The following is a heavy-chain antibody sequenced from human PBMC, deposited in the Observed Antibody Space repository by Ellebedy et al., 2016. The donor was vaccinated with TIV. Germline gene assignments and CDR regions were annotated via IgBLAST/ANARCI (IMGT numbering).Heavy chain of an antibody. Sequence: PGGSLRLSCAASGFSLSVYAMSWVRQAPGKGLEWVSSISDSGSSTDYADSVKGRFTISRDNSKKMVYLQMNSLRVEDTAMYYCAKDLVAGRTVGVTEKMDYWGQGTLVTVSS. V-gene: IGHV3-23*01. CDR2: ISDSGSST. CDR3: AKDLVAGRTVGVTEKMDY. CDR1: GFSLSVYA. J-gene: IGHJ4*02. D-gene: IGHD1-26*01.